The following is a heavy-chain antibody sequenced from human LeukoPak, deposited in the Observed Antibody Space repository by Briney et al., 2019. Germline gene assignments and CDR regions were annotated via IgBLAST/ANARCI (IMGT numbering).Heavy chain of an antibody. Sequence: SETLSLTCTVSGGSISTSRHYWGWIRRPPGKGLEWIGSMYYSGSTYYNPSLKSRVTIYVDTYKSRFSLKLSSVTAADTAVYYCATTVTARYYFDYWGQGDLVTVSS. J-gene: IGHJ4*02. CDR2: MYYSGST. V-gene: IGHV4-39*01. D-gene: IGHD4-17*01. CDR1: GGSISTSRHY. CDR3: ATTVTARYYFDY.